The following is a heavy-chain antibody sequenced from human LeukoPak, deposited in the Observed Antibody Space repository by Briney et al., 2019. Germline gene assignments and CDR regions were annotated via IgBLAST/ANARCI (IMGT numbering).Heavy chain of an antibody. V-gene: IGHV3-74*01. CDR3: ARTPYSSSWTLGY. CDR2: INSDGSST. Sequence: GGSLRLSCAASGFTFSSYWMHWVRQAPGKGLVWVSRINSDGSSTSYADSVKGRFTISRDDAKNTLYLQMNSLRAEDTAVYYCARTPYSSSWTLGYWGQGTLVTVSS. CDR1: GFTFSSYW. D-gene: IGHD6-13*01. J-gene: IGHJ4*02.